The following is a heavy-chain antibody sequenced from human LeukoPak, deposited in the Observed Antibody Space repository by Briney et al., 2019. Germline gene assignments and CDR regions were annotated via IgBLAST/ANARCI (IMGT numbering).Heavy chain of an antibody. D-gene: IGHD2-2*01. CDR2: IYSGGST. J-gene: IGHJ6*02. Sequence: GGSLRLSCAASGFTFSLYWMSWVRQAPGKGLEWVSVIYSGGSTYYADSVKGRFTISRDNSKNTLYLQMNSLRAEDTAVYYCARDRRGTTAASYYYYYGMDVWGQGTTVTVSS. CDR1: GFTFSLYW. V-gene: IGHV3-66*01. CDR3: ARDRRGTTAASYYYYYGMDV.